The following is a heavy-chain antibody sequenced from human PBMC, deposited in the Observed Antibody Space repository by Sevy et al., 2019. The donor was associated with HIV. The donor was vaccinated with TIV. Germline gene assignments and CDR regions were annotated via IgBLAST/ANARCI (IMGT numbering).Heavy chain of an antibody. J-gene: IGHJ4*02. CDR1: GFTFNRYW. Sequence: VGSLRLSCAASGFTFNRYWMHWVRQAPGKGPVWLARIDGDGSATTYTDSVKGRFTISRDNAQDTLYLQMNSLRTEDTAIYYCARIATGHTFGLPDFWGQGTLITVSS. CDR2: IDGDGSAT. V-gene: IGHV3-74*01. D-gene: IGHD1-1*01. CDR3: ARIATGHTFGLPDF.